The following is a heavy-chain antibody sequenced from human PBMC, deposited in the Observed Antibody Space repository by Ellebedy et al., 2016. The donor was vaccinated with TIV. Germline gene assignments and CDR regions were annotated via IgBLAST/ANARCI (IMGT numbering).Heavy chain of an antibody. CDR2: INQGGSER. D-gene: IGHD2-2*01. V-gene: IGHV3-7*04. Sequence: GESLKISCVASRFTFSSYWMTWVRQAPGKGLEWVANINQGGSERHYVDSVKGRFTISRDNAKNSLYLQMNSLRVEDTAVYYCARANGYCSSTSCRDPRFYYYYYYMDVWGKGTTVTVSS. J-gene: IGHJ6*03. CDR3: ARANGYCSSTSCRDPRFYYYYYYMDV. CDR1: RFTFSSYW.